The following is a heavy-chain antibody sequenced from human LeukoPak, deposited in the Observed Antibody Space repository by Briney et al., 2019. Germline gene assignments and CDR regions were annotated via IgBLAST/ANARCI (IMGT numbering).Heavy chain of an antibody. J-gene: IGHJ4*02. V-gene: IGHV4-30-4*07. CDR3: ASVGIKAAVPSDY. D-gene: IGHD6-13*01. Sequence: SETLSLTCLVSGASSSSADHYWTWIRQPPGKGLEWVGYIYFSGSTYYNPSLKGRATISLDTSKSRFSLKMTSVTAADTAVYFCASVGIKAAVPSDYWGQGTLVTVSS. CDR1: GASSSSADHY. CDR2: IYFSGST.